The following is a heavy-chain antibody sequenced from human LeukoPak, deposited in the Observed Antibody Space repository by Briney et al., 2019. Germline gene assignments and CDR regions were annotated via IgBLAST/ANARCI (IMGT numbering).Heavy chain of an antibody. Sequence: PSETLSLTCTVSSGSISSSSYYSGWIRQPPGKGLEWIGSIYYTGSTYYNPSLKSRVTISVDTSKSQFSLKLSSVSAADTGVYYCARRVYGGKMHRWFDPWGQGTLVTVSS. CDR1: SGSISSSSYY. CDR3: ARRVYGGKMHRWFDP. V-gene: IGHV4-39*01. D-gene: IGHD4-23*01. CDR2: IYYTGST. J-gene: IGHJ5*02.